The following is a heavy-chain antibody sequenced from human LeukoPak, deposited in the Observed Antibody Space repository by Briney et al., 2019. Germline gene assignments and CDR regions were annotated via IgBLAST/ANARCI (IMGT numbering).Heavy chain of an antibody. J-gene: IGHJ4*02. V-gene: IGHV4-59*01. D-gene: IGHD2-2*01. Sequence: KASETLSLTCSVSGGSIIGNYWSWIRQPPGKGLEWIGSIYHTGTTYNNPSLKSRVTISVNASTNQLSLKLNSVTAADTAVYYCARESGWCSSSTCYYFDYWGQGNLVSVSS. CDR1: GGSIIGNY. CDR3: ARESGWCSSSTCYYFDY. CDR2: IYHTGTT.